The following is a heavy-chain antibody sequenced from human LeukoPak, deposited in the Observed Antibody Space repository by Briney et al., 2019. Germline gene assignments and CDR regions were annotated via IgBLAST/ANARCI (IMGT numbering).Heavy chain of an antibody. CDR3: ATHDDYYGSGSYPEENAFDI. CDR2: ISNSGNTI. D-gene: IGHD3-10*01. V-gene: IGHV3-48*03. CDR1: GFTFSSYE. J-gene: IGHJ3*02. Sequence: PGGSLRLSCAAFGFTFSSYEMNWVRQAPGKGLEWVSYISNSGNTIYYADSVKGRFTISRDNAKNSLYLQMNSLRAEDTAVYYCATHDDYYGSGSYPEENAFDIWGQGTMVTVSS.